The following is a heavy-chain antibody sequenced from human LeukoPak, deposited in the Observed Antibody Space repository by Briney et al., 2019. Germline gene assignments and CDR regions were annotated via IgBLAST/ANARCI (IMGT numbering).Heavy chain of an antibody. V-gene: IGHV3-23*01. CDR1: GFSFSTYA. Sequence: GGSLRLSCAASGFSFSTYAMSWVRQAPGKGLDWVSSISGSGGYTFYADSVKGRFTISRDNSKNTLYLQMNSPRAEDTAVYYCAKEAGERRQQQAADYWGQGSLVTVSS. D-gene: IGHD6-13*01. CDR3: AKEAGERRQQQAADY. CDR2: ISGSGGYT. J-gene: IGHJ4*02.